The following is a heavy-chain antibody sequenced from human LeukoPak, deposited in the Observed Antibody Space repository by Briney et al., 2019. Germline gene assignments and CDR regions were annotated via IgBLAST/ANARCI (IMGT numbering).Heavy chain of an antibody. CDR1: GGSISSYY. CDR3: ARDRRYYYGSGSYPRPPRNWYFDL. Sequence: SETLSLTCTVSGGSISSYYWSWIRQPAGKGLEWIGRFYTSGSTNYNPSLKSRVTMSVDTSKNQFSLKLSSVTAADTAAYYCARDRRYYYGSGSYPRPPRNWYFDLWGRGTLVTVSS. D-gene: IGHD3-10*01. V-gene: IGHV4-4*07. J-gene: IGHJ2*01. CDR2: FYTSGST.